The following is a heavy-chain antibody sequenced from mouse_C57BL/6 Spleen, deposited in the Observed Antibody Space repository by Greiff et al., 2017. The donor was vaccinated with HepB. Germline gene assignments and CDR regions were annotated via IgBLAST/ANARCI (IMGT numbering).Heavy chain of an antibody. CDR2: ISSGSSTI. Sequence: DVQLVESGGGLVKPGGSLKLSCAASGFTFSDYGMHWVRQAPEKGLEWVAYISSGSSTIYYADTVKGRFTISRDNAKNTLFLQMTSLRSEDTAMYYCARPLLDYGSSTFAYWGQGTLVTVSA. CDR1: GFTFSDYG. D-gene: IGHD1-1*01. J-gene: IGHJ3*01. V-gene: IGHV5-17*01. CDR3: ARPLLDYGSSTFAY.